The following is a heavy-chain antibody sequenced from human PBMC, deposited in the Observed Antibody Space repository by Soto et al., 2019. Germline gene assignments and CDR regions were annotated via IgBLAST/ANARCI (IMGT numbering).Heavy chain of an antibody. CDR2: INHSGST. V-gene: IGHV4-34*01. D-gene: IGHD3-10*01. Sequence: SETLSLTCAVYGGSFSGYYWGWIRQPPGKGLEWIGEINHSGSTNYNPSLKSRVTISVDTSKNQFSLKLSSVTAADTAVYYCARSNMVRGVIIRRARTFDYWGQGTLVTVSS. CDR1: GGSFSGYY. CDR3: ARSNMVRGVIIRRARTFDY. J-gene: IGHJ4*02.